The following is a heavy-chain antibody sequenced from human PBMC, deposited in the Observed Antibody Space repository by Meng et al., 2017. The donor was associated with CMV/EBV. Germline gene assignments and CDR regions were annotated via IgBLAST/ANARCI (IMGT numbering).Heavy chain of an antibody. CDR1: GFTFSSYI. D-gene: IGHD4-17*01. CDR3: ARGSETTSI. J-gene: IGHJ3*02. CDR2: ISSSSSYI. V-gene: IGHV3-21*01. Sequence: VFCAASGFTFSSYIMNCVRQAPGKELEWVSSISSSSSYIYYADSVKGRFTISRDNAKNSLYLQMNSLRAEDTDVYYCARGSETTSIWGQGTMVTVSS.